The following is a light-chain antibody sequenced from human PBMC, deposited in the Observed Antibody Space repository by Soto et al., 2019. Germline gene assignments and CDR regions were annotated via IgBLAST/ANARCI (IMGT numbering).Light chain of an antibody. J-gene: IGKJ4*01. CDR3: QQYETFPLT. CDR1: QSISTW. CDR2: KAS. Sequence: DIQMTQSPSTLSASVGDRVTIACRASQSISTWLAWYQQKPGKAPKLLIYKASILESVVPSRFSGSGSATEFTLTISSLQPEDFASYYCQQYETFPLTFGGGTKGEIK. V-gene: IGKV1-5*03.